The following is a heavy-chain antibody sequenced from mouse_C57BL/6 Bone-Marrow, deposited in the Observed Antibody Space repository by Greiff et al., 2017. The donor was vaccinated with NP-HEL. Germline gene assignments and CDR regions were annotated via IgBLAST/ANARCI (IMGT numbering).Heavy chain of an antibody. Sequence: EVMLVESGGGLVQPGGSLKLSCAASGFTFSDYGMAWVRQAPRRRPEWVAFISNLAYSIYYADTVTGRFTISRENAKNTLYLEMSSLRSEDTAMYYCARRLLGDYWGQGTTLTVSS. V-gene: IGHV5-15*04. CDR2: ISNLAYSI. CDR3: ARRLLGDY. J-gene: IGHJ2*01. CDR1: GFTFSDYG. D-gene: IGHD4-1*01.